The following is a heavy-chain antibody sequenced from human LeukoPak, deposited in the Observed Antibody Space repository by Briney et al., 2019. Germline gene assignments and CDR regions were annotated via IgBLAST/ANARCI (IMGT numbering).Heavy chain of an antibody. Sequence: SSETLSLTCTVSGGSISGYYWNWIRQPAGKGLEWIGRIYTSGSTHYNPSLKSRVTMSVDTSKNQFSLKLSSAAAADTAVYYCTRLITGTTTAFDIWGQGTMVTVSS. D-gene: IGHD1-7*01. CDR2: IYTSGST. J-gene: IGHJ3*02. V-gene: IGHV4-4*07. CDR3: TRLITGTTTAFDI. CDR1: GGSISGYY.